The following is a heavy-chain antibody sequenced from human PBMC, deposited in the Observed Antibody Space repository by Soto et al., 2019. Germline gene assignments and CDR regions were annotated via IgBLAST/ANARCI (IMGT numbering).Heavy chain of an antibody. CDR1: GGSISTGGHY. Sequence: PSETLSLTCAFSGGSISTGGHYWSWIRQHPGKGLEWIGHIYHSGSAYYNPSLKSRVTLSVDTSKNQFSLKLSSVTAADTAVYYCARVFSDSSSFFDPWGQGTLVTVS. CDR3: ARVFSDSSSFFDP. V-gene: IGHV4-31*11. D-gene: IGHD6-13*01. J-gene: IGHJ5*02. CDR2: IYHSGSA.